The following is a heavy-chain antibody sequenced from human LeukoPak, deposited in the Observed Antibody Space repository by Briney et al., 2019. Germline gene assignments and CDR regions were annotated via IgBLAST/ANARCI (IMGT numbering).Heavy chain of an antibody. CDR2: ISYDGSNK. CDR1: GFTFSSYA. V-gene: IGHV3-30-3*01. Sequence: GGSLRLSCAASGFTFSSYAMHWVRQAPGKGLEWVAVISYDGSNKYYADSVKGRFTISRDNSKNTLYLQMNSLRAEDTAVYYCAKAQYDFWSGDTNFDYRGQGTLVTVSS. CDR3: AKAQYDFWSGDTNFDY. J-gene: IGHJ4*02. D-gene: IGHD3-3*01.